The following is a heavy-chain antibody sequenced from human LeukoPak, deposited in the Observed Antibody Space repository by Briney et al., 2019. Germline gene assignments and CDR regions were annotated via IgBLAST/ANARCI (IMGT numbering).Heavy chain of an antibody. CDR1: GGSISSGGYS. D-gene: IGHD3-22*01. V-gene: IGHV4-30-2*01. CDR2: IYHSGST. J-gene: IGHJ4*02. CDR3: ARLSGSGYYYLEHFDY. Sequence: SETLSLTCAVSGGSISSGGYSWSWLRQPPGQGLEWIGYIYHSGSTYYNPSLKSRVTISVDTSKNQFSLKLSSVTAADTAVYYCARLSGSGYYYLEHFDYWGQGTLVTVSS.